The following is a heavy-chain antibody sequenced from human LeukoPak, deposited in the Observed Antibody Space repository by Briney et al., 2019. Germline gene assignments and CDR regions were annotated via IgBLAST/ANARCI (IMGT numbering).Heavy chain of an antibody. CDR2: IIPIFGTA. D-gene: IGHD2-8*01. CDR3: ASYDIVLMVYAYEYFQH. J-gene: IGHJ1*01. Sequence: GASVKVSCKASGGTFSSYAIGWVRQAPGQGLEWMGRIIPIFGTANYAQKFQGRVTITTDESTSTAYMELSSLRSEDTAVYYCASYDIVLMVYAYEYFQHWGQGTLVTVSS. V-gene: IGHV1-69*05. CDR1: GGTFSSYA.